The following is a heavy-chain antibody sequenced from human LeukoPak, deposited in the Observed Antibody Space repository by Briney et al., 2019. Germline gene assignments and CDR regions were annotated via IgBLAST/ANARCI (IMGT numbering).Heavy chain of an antibody. J-gene: IGHJ5*02. V-gene: IGHV3-30*02. Sequence: GGSLRLSCASGFTFGSYGMHWVRQAPGKGLEWVAFIRYDGSNKYYADSVKGRFTISRDNSKNTLYLQMNSLRAEDTAVYYCARENWFDPWGQGTLVTVSS. CDR3: ARENWFDP. CDR2: IRYDGSNK. CDR1: GFTFGSYG.